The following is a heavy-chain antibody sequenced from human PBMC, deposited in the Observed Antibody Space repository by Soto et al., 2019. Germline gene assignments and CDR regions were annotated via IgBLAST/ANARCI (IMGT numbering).Heavy chain of an antibody. V-gene: IGHV3-30*18. Sequence: QVQLVESGGGVVQPGRSLRLSCAASGFTFSSYGMHWVRQAPGKGLEWVAVISYDGSNKYYADSVKGRFTISRDNSKNTLYLQMNSLSAEDTAVYYCAKDVLGDGYNPVDYWGQGTLVTVSS. J-gene: IGHJ4*02. CDR2: ISYDGSNK. D-gene: IGHD2-8*02. CDR1: GFTFSSYG. CDR3: AKDVLGDGYNPVDY.